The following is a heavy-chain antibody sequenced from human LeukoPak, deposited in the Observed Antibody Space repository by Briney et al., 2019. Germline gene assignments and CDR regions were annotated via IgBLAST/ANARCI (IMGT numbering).Heavy chain of an antibody. V-gene: IGHV4-34*01. CDR2: INHSGST. CDR3: ASYCSSTSCYRGVY. J-gene: IGHJ4*02. D-gene: IGHD2-2*02. CDR1: GGSFSGYY. Sequence: PSETLSLTCAVYGGSFSGYYRSWIRQPPGKGLEWIGEINHSGSTNYNPSLKSRVTISVDTSKNQFSLKLSSVTAADTAVYYCASYCSSTSCYRGVYWGQGILVTVSS.